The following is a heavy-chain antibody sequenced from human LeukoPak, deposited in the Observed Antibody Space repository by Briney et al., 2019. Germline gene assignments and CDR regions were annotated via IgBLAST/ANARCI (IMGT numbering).Heavy chain of an antibody. CDR1: GGSFSGYY. V-gene: IGHV4-34*01. Sequence: SETLSLTCAVYGGSFSGYYWSWIRQPPGKGLEWIGEINHSGSTNYNPSLKSRVTISVDTSKNQFSLKLSSVTAADTAVYYCARERLEDILTGSPAPLDYWGQGTLVTVSS. D-gene: IGHD3-9*01. CDR3: ARERLEDILTGSPAPLDY. CDR2: INHSGST. J-gene: IGHJ4*02.